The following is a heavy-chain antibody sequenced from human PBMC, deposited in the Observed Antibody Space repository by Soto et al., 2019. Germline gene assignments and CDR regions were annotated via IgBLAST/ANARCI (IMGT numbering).Heavy chain of an antibody. CDR3: ARGTDGYNYWGNSLDY. V-gene: IGHV3-7*03. J-gene: IGHJ4*02. CDR2: IKQDGSQT. D-gene: IGHD5-12*01. Sequence: PGGSLRLSCATPGFIFSNYWMTWVRQAPGKGLDWVANIKQDGSQTFYVDSVKGRFTISRDNAKTSLYLEMKSLRAEDTAVYYCARGTDGYNYWGNSLDYWGQGIQVTVSS. CDR1: GFIFSNYW.